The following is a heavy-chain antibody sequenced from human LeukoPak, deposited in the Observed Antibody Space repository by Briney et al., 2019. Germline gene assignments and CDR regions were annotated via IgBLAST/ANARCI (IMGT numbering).Heavy chain of an antibody. CDR2: MKGDGSEI. Sequence: PGGSLRLSCAASRFTFSTYWMTWVRQAPGKGLEWVANMKGDGSEIHYVDSVKGRFTISRDNAKNSLYLQMNSLRAEDTAVYYCARPGYTAAYDLWGQGTMVTVSS. D-gene: IGHD3-9*01. CDR1: RFTFSTYW. V-gene: IGHV3-7*01. CDR3: ARPGYTAAYDL. J-gene: IGHJ3*01.